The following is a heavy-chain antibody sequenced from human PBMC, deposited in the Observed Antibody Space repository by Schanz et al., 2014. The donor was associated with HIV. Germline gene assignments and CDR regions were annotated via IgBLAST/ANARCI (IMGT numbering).Heavy chain of an antibody. CDR3: AKDRNGYNQPIES. CDR2: ISDTGTTT. J-gene: IGHJ5*01. CDR1: GFTFSTYG. V-gene: IGHV3-48*04. Sequence: VQLVESGGGVVQPGWSLRLSCAASGFTFSTYGMHWVRQAPGKGLEWVSYISDTGTTTYYADSVNGRFTISRDNAKNSLYLQMNSLRAEDTAMYYCAKDRNGYNQPIESWDQGTLVTVSS. D-gene: IGHD5-18*01.